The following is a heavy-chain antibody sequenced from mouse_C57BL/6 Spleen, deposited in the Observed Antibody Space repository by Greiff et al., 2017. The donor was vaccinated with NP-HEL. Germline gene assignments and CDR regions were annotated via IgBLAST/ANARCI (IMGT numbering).Heavy chain of an antibody. D-gene: IGHD2-1*01. Sequence: EVKLVESGGGLVKPGGSLKLSCAASGFTFSDYGMHWVRQAPEKGLEWVAYIRSGSSTIYYADTVKGRFTISRDNAKNTLFLQMTSLRSEDTAMYYCARGGNYYFDYWGQGTTLTVSS. V-gene: IGHV5-17*01. CDR1: GFTFSDYG. CDR2: IRSGSSTI. CDR3: ARGGNYYFDY. J-gene: IGHJ2*01.